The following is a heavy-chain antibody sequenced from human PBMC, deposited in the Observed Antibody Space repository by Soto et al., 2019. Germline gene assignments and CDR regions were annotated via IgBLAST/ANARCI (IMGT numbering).Heavy chain of an antibody. Sequence: EVQLVESGGGLVKPGGSLRLSCAAPGFTFSSYSMNWVRQAPGKGLEWISSISSGSTYIYYADSVKGRFTIPRDNAKNSLYLQMNSLRAEDTAVYYCARDADYCSGGTCYLDYWGQGTLVTVSS. V-gene: IGHV3-21*01. CDR2: ISSGSTYI. J-gene: IGHJ4*02. D-gene: IGHD2-15*01. CDR3: ARDADYCSGGTCYLDY. CDR1: GFTFSSYS.